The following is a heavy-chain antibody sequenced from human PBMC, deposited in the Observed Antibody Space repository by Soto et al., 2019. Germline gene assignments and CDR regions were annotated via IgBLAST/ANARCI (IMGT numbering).Heavy chain of an antibody. CDR1: VGTFTSA. CDR2: VFPVFASA. CDR3: ATHTARKEGTDY. V-gene: IGHV1-69*06. J-gene: IGHJ4*02. D-gene: IGHD1-1*01. Sequence: QVQLVQSGADMKKPGSSVRVSCKASVGTFTSAISWVRQAPGQGLEWVGVVFPVFASANYAQKFQGRVTITADKSTRTAYMELSSLRSEDTAVYSCATHTARKEGTDYWGQGTLVTVSS.